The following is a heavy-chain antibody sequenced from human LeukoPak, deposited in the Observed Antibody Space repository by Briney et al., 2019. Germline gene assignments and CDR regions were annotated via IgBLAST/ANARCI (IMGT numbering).Heavy chain of an antibody. V-gene: IGHV3-48*03. CDR1: GFTFSSYE. D-gene: IGHD3-22*01. CDR2: ISSSGSTI. J-gene: IGHJ3*01. CDR3: ARVGEDSSGYYDAFDV. Sequence: GGSLRLSCAASGFTFSSYEMNWVRQAPGKGLEWVSYISSSGSTIYYADSVKGRFTISRDNAKNSLYLQMNSLRAEDTAVYYCARVGEDSSGYYDAFDVWGQGTMVTVSS.